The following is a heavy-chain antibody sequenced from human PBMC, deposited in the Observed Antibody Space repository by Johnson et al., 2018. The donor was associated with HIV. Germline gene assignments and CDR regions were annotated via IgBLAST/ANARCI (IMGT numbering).Heavy chain of an antibody. V-gene: IGHV3-30*04. D-gene: IGHD4-17*01. J-gene: IGHJ3*02. Sequence: QEKLVESGGGVVQPWRSLRLSCAASGFTFSSYAMHWVRQAPGKGLEWVAVISYDGSNKYYADSVKGRFTISRDNSKNTLYLQMNSLRAEDTAVYYCAREFLYGDYQDAFDIWGQGTMVTVSS. CDR3: AREFLYGDYQDAFDI. CDR2: ISYDGSNK. CDR1: GFTFSSYA.